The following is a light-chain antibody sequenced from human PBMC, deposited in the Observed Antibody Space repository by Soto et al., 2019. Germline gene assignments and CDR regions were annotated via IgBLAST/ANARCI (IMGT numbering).Light chain of an antibody. CDR3: QQYGSSPGP. Sequence: EMVLTQCPGTHSVSPGKIATLSCTASQSVSTSYLAWYQQKPAQAPRLLIYGASSRATGIPDRFSGSGSGTDFTLTISRLEPEDFAVYYCQQYGSSPGPFGQGTKVDI. V-gene: IGKV3-20*01. CDR2: GAS. CDR1: QSVSTSY. J-gene: IGKJ1*01.